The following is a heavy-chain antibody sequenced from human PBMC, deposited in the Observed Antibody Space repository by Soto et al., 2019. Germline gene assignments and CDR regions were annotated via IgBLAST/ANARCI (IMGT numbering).Heavy chain of an antibody. V-gene: IGHV1-18*01. CDR1: GGTFSSYA. CDR3: ATGSSSCLNDAFYI. Sequence: ASVKVSCKASGGTFSSYAISWVRQAPGQGLEWMGWISAYNGNTNYAQKLQGRVTMTTDTSTSTAYMELRSLRSDDTAVYYCATGSSSCLNDAFYIWGQGTMVPVSS. J-gene: IGHJ3*02. D-gene: IGHD6-13*01. CDR2: ISAYNGNT.